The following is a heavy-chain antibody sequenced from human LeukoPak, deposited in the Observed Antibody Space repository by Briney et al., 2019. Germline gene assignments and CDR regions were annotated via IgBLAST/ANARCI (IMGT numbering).Heavy chain of an antibody. CDR3: AVKMGYCSSSRCLTGFDY. CDR1: GYTFTGYF. J-gene: IGHJ4*02. Sequence: ASVKVSFKASGYTFTGYFMHWVRQAPGQGLEWMGWINPNTGGADYTQKFQGRVTMTRDTSISTAYMELSRLRSDDAAVYYCAVKMGYCSSSRCLTGFDYWGQGTLVTVSS. D-gene: IGHD2-2*01. CDR2: INPNTGGA. V-gene: IGHV1-2*02.